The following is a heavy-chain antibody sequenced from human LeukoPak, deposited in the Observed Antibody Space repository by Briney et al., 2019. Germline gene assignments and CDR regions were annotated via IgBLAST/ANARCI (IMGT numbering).Heavy chain of an antibody. CDR1: GFTFSSYW. D-gene: IGHD3-3*01. CDR3: ARAYYDFWSGSRGY. J-gene: IGHJ4*02. CDR2: IKHDGSEK. V-gene: IGHV3-7*01. Sequence: GGSLRLSCAASGFTFSSYWMSWVRQAPGKGLEWVANIKHDGSEKYYVDSVKGRFTISRDNAKNSLYLQMNSLRAEGTAVYYCARAYYDFWSGSRGYWGQGTLVTVSS.